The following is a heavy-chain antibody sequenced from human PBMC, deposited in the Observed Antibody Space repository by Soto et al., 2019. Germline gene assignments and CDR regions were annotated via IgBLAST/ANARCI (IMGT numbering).Heavy chain of an antibody. CDR2: VYYNENT. J-gene: IGHJ5*02. D-gene: IGHD3-16*01. V-gene: IGHV4-39*01. CDR3: ARRERYYGSPGWFDP. CDR1: GGSINDFAYY. Sequence: SETLSLTCTVSGGSINDFAYYWGWIRQPPGKGLEWIGTVYYNENTYYNPSLKSRVTISVDTAKNQFSLNLRSVTAADTAMYFCARRERYYGSPGWFDPWGQGTLVT.